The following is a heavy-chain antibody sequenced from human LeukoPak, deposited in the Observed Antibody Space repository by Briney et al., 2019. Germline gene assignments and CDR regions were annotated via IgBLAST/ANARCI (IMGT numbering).Heavy chain of an antibody. CDR2: VYHVGTT. CDR3: ARDRGYCSGSSCDNWFDP. CDR1: GYSISSGYY. V-gene: IGHV4-38-2*02. J-gene: IGHJ5*02. Sequence: PSETLSLTCTVSGYSISSGYYWGWIWQPPGKGLEWIGVYHVGTTDYNPSLRSRVTISVDGSKNQMSLTLSSVTAADTAVYYCARDRGYCSGSSCDNWFDPWGQGTLVTVSS. D-gene: IGHD2-15*01.